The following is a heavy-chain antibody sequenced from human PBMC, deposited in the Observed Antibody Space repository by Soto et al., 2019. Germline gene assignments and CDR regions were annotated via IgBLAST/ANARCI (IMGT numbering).Heavy chain of an antibody. CDR2: INPNSGGT. CDR1: GYTFTGYY. CDR3: ARGGYSGYGSITVTLDY. V-gene: IGHV1-2*02. J-gene: IGHJ4*02. D-gene: IGHD5-12*01. Sequence: GASVKVSCKASGYTFTGYYMHWVRQAPGQGLEWMGWINPNSGGTNYAQKFQGRVTMTRDTSISTAYMELSRLRSDDTAVYYCARGGYSGYGSITVTLDYWGQGTLVTVSS.